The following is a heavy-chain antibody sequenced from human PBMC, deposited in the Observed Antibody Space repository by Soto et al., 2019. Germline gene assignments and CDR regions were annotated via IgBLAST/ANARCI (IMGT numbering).Heavy chain of an antibody. CDR1: GYTFTGHY. Sequence: ASVKVSCKASGYTFTGHYIHWVRQAPEQGPEWMGEIGPESGATRYAQKFQGRVTMTRDMSITTVYMELNNLSPDDTAVYYCGRGRSGQIVVFYWGQGXPVTVYS. CDR3: GRGRSGQIVVFY. J-gene: IGHJ4*02. CDR2: IGPESGAT. D-gene: IGHD5-12*01. V-gene: IGHV1-2*02.